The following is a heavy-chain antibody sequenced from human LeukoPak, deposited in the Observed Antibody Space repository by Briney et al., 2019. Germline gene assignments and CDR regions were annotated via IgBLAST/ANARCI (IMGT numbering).Heavy chain of an antibody. J-gene: IGHJ3*02. D-gene: IGHD3-22*01. CDR1: GFTFDDYG. CDR2: INWNGGST. V-gene: IGHV3-20*04. Sequence: GGSLRLSCAASGFTFDDYGMSWVRQAPGKGLEWVSGINWNGGSTGYADSVRGRFTISRDNAKNSLYLQMNSLRAEDTALYYCARDYDSSGYSDAFDIWGQGTMVTVSS. CDR3: ARDYDSSGYSDAFDI.